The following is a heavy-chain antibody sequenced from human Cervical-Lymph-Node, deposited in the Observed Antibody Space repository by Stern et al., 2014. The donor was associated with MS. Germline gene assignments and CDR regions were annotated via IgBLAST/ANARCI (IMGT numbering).Heavy chain of an antibody. CDR3: ARGPLRYFDWLPMYGMDV. D-gene: IGHD3-9*01. Sequence: QVQLVQPGAEVKKPGASVKVSSKASGYTFTSYAMHWVRQAPGQRLEWMGWIHAGNCNTRYSQKFQGRVTITRDTSASRAYMELSSLRSEDTAVYYCARGPLRYFDWLPMYGMDVWGQGTTVTVSS. CDR1: GYTFTSYA. V-gene: IGHV1-3*01. CDR2: IHAGNCNT. J-gene: IGHJ6*02.